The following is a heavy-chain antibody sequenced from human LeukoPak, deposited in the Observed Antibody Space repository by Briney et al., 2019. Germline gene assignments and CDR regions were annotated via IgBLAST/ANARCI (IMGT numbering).Heavy chain of an antibody. J-gene: IGHJ4*02. CDR2: ISGSGSST. CDR3: AKSDDSSGYYYGIVY. D-gene: IGHD3-22*01. CDR1: GFTFSSYA. V-gene: IGHV3-23*01. Sequence: GSLRLSCAASGFTFSSYAMSWVRQAPGKGLGWVSGISGSGSSTYYADSVKGRFTISRDNSKNTLYLQMNSLRAEDTAVYYCAKSDDSSGYYYGIVYWGQGTLVTVSS.